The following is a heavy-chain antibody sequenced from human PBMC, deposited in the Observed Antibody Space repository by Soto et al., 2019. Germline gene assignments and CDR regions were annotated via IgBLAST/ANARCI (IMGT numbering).Heavy chain of an antibody. J-gene: IGHJ5*02. CDR1: GGTFSSYA. D-gene: IGHD2-2*02. V-gene: IGHV1-69*06. CDR2: IIPIFCTA. CDR3: VRDRVPAAIGWFDP. Sequence: QVKLVQSGAEVKKPGSSVKVSCKASGGTFSSYAISWVRQAPGQGLEWMVGIIPIFCTANYAQKFQGRVTITADKSTSTAYMELSSLRSEDTAVYYCVRDRVPAAIGWFDPWGQGTLVTVSS.